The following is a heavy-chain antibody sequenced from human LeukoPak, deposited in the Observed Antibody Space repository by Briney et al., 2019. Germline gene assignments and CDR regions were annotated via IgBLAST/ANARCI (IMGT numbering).Heavy chain of an antibody. CDR3: ARGINYYDSSGYTHTFDY. CDR2: ITASGTAM. J-gene: IGHJ4*02. Sequence: GGSLRLSCAASGFTFSSYSMNWVRQAPGKGLEWVSHITASGTAMFYADSVKGRFTISRDNSKNTLYLQMNSLRAEDTAVYYCARGINYYDSSGYTHTFDYWGQGTLVTVSS. V-gene: IGHV3-48*01. D-gene: IGHD3-22*01. CDR1: GFTFSSYS.